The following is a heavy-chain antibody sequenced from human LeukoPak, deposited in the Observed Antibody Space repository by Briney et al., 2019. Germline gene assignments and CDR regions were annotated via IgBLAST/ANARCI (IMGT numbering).Heavy chain of an antibody. J-gene: IGHJ6*02. V-gene: IGHV3-23*01. Sequence: SGGSLRLSCAAPGFTFSSYAMSWVRQAPGKGLEWVSAISGSGGSTYYADSVKGRFTISRDNSKNTLYLQMNSLRAEDTAVYYCAKGGIDTAMVNYYYYGMDVWGQGTTVTVSS. CDR2: ISGSGGST. CDR3: AKGGIDTAMVNYYYYGMDV. D-gene: IGHD5-18*01. CDR1: GFTFSSYA.